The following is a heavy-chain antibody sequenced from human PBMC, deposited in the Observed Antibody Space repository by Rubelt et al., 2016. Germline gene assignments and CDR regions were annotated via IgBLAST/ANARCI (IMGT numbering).Heavy chain of an antibody. V-gene: IGHV1-3*02. CDR3: ARGEAAGDYGMDV. CDR2: SNAGNGNT. J-gene: IGHJ6*02. Sequence: QVQLVQSGAEVKKPGASVKVSCKASGYTFTSYAMHWVRQAPGQRLEWMGWSNAGNGNTKFSQGFQGRVTITRDTSASTAYMELSSLRSEDMAVYYCARGEAAGDYGMDVWGQGTTVTVSS. D-gene: IGHD6-13*01. CDR1: GYTFTSYA.